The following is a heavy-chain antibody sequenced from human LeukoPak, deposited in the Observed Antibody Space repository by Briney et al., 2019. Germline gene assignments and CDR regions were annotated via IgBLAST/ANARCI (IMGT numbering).Heavy chain of an antibody. CDR3: ARGVVDTAMAFDY. V-gene: IGHV4-59*01. CDR1: GGSISSYY. J-gene: IGHJ4*02. Sequence: SETLSLTCTVSGGSISSYYWSWIRQPPGKGLEWIGYIYYSGSTNYNPSLKSRVTISVDTSKNQFSLKLSSVTAADTAVYYCARGVVDTAMAFDYWGQGTLVTVSS. D-gene: IGHD5-18*01. CDR2: IYYSGST.